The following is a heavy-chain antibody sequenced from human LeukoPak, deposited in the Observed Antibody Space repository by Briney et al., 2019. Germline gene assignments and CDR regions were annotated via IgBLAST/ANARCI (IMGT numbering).Heavy chain of an antibody. D-gene: IGHD6-19*01. Sequence: GGSLRLSCAASGFTFSNYWMHWVRQAPGKGLVWVSRINTDGSSTIYADSVKGRFTISRDNAKNTLYLQMNSLRAEDTAVYYCARVLVVAGTGAFDFWGHGTMATVSS. V-gene: IGHV3-74*01. CDR2: INTDGSST. CDR3: ARVLVVAGTGAFDF. J-gene: IGHJ3*01. CDR1: GFTFSNYW.